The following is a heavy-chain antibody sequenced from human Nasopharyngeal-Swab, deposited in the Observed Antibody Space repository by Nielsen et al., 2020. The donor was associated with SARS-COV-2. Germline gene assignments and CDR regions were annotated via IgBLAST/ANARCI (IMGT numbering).Heavy chain of an antibody. J-gene: IGHJ4*02. Sequence: GESLKISCAASRFTFSSYAMSWVRQAPGKGLEWVSAISGSGGRTYYGDSVKGRFTISRDNSKNTLYLQMNSLRADDTAVYYCAGNHDNTFWGQGNLVAVS. CDR3: AGNHDNTF. CDR1: RFTFSSYA. V-gene: IGHV3-23*01. CDR2: ISGSGGRT. D-gene: IGHD3-22*01.